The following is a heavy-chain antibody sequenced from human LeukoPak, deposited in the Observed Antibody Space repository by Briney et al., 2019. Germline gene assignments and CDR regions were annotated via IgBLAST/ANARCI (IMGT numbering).Heavy chain of an antibody. Sequence: GRSLRLSCAASGFTFSSYGMHWVRQAPGKGLEWVSTVSGSGGSTYYADSVKGRLTVSRDNSKNTLYLQMNGLRAEDTAVYYCAKRDGSNSFECWGQGALVTVSS. CDR3: AKRDGSNSFEC. CDR1: GFTFSSYG. V-gene: IGHV3-23*01. J-gene: IGHJ4*02. CDR2: VSGSGGST. D-gene: IGHD3-22*01.